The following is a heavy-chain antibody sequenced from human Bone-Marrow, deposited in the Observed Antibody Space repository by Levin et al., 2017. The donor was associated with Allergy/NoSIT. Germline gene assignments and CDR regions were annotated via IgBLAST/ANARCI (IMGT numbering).Heavy chain of an antibody. J-gene: IGHJ4*02. CDR3: GKGSCEGGWLLFDF. CDR1: GFTFSSYA. D-gene: IGHD3-22*01. CDR2: ISGSGDRT. V-gene: IGHV3-23*01. Sequence: GESLKISCAASGFTFSSYAMSWVRQAPGKGLEWVSAISGSGDRTYYADSVKGRFTISRDNSKNTLLLQMTSLTAEDTAVYYCGKGSCEGGWLLFDFWGQGTLVTVSS.